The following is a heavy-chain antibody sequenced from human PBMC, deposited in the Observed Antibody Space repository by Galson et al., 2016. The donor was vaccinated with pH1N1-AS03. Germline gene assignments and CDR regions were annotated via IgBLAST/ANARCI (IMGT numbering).Heavy chain of an antibody. Sequence: SLRLSCAASGFTVSSPAVHWVRQAPGTGLEWVAHMSYDGQKKYYPESVKGRFTISRDGSENTVYLQMNSLTVEDTGVSYCARKWGGYDGGYSSYYGVDAWGQGTTVIVSS. J-gene: IGHJ6*02. D-gene: IGHD3-3*01. CDR3: ARKWGGYDGGYSSYYGVDA. CDR2: MSYDGQKK. CDR1: GFTVSSPA. V-gene: IGHV3-30*01.